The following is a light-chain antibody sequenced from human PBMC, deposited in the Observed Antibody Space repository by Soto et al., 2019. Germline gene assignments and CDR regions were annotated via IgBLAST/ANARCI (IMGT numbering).Light chain of an antibody. J-gene: IGKJ1*01. CDR1: QTALDSFNNKDY. Sequence: DIVMTQSPDSLAVSLGETAPINCKSSQTALDSFNNKDYLTWYQQKPGQPPKLLIYWASTREFGVPDRFSGSGSGTDFTLTISSLQAEDVAVYYCQQYYSTPRTFGHGTKVDIK. CDR3: QQYYSTPRT. V-gene: IGKV4-1*01. CDR2: WAS.